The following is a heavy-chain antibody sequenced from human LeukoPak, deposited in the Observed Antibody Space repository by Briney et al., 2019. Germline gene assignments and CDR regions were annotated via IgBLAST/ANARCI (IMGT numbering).Heavy chain of an antibody. Sequence: KTSETLSLTCTVSGYSISSGYYWGWIRQPPGKGLEWIGSIYHSGSTYYNPSLKSRVTISVDTSKNQFSLKLSSVTAADTAVYYCARDQKPNGGKPNYFDYWGQGTLVTVSS. J-gene: IGHJ4*02. V-gene: IGHV4-38-2*02. CDR3: ARDQKPNGGKPNYFDY. CDR2: IYHSGST. D-gene: IGHD2-15*01. CDR1: GYSISSGYY.